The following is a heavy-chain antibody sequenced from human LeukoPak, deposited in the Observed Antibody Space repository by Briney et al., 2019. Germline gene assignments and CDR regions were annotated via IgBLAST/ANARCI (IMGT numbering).Heavy chain of an antibody. CDR3: ARVYYDSSGYDGDWFDP. V-gene: IGHV4-39*06. J-gene: IGHJ5*02. D-gene: IGHD3-22*01. CDR2: IYYSGST. CDR1: GGSISSSSYY. Sequence: SETLSLTCTVSGGSISSSSYYWGWIRQPPGKGLEWIGSIYYSGSTYYNPSLKSRVTISVDTSKNQFPLKLSSVTAADTAVYYCARVYYDSSGYDGDWFDPWGQGTLVTVSS.